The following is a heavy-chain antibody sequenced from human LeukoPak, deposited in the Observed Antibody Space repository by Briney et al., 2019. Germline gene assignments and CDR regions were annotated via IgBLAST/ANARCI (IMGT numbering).Heavy chain of an antibody. CDR3: ARGAMGRGVIIYNWFDP. CDR1: GGSFSGYY. Sequence: SETLSLTRAVYGGSFSGYYWSWIRQPPGKGLEWIGEIYHSGSTNQNPSLKSRVTLSVDTPKHKFSLKLRSVTVEDTAVYLFARGAMGRGVIIYNWFDPWGQGTLVTVSS. V-gene: IGHV4-34*01. CDR2: IYHSGST. D-gene: IGHD3-10*01. J-gene: IGHJ5*02.